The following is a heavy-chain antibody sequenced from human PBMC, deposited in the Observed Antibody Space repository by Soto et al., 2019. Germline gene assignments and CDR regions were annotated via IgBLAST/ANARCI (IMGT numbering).Heavy chain of an antibody. Sequence: GSGPTAGEPTQTLTLTCTFSGFSLSTTGVAVAWFRQPPGEALEWLAFIYWDDDKRYNSSLKSRLTITKGTSRDQVVLAMTNMDPMDTATYFCAHSQRGPRDFWGPGILVTVSS. J-gene: IGHJ4*02. V-gene: IGHV2-5*02. CDR3: AHSQRGPRDF. CDR2: IYWDDDK. D-gene: IGHD5-12*01. CDR1: GFSLSTTGVA.